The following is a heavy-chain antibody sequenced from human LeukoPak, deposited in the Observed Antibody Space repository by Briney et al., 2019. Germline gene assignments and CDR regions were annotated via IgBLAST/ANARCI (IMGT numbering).Heavy chain of an antibody. D-gene: IGHD5-18*01. Sequence: PGGSLRLSCAASGFTFNSYGIHWVRQAPGKGLEWVALISSDGTDSNYADSVKGRFTISRDNARNTLYLQMNSLRAEDTAVYYCARGNQRILDYWGQGTLVTVSS. CDR2: ISSDGTDS. J-gene: IGHJ4*02. CDR1: GFTFNSYG. V-gene: IGHV3-30*03. CDR3: ARGNQRILDY.